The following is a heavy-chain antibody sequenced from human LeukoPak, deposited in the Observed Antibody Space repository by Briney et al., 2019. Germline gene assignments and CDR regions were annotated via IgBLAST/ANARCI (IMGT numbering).Heavy chain of an antibody. Sequence: PGGSLRLSCAASGFTFSNAWMSWVRQAPGKGLEWVGRIKSKTDGGTTDYAAPVKGRFTISRDDSKNTLYLQMNSLKTEDTAVYYCTTDSSHDDGDYPYYFDYWGQGTLVTVSS. V-gene: IGHV3-15*01. J-gene: IGHJ4*02. CDR2: IKSKTDGGTT. CDR1: GFTFSNAW. CDR3: TTDSSHDDGDYPYYFDY. D-gene: IGHD4-17*01.